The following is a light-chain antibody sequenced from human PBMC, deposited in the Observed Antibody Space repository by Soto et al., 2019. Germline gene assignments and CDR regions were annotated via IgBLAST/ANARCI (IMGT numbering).Light chain of an antibody. V-gene: IGKV2-40*01. J-gene: IGKJ4*01. CDR1: PCLLDSDVGNTY. CDR3: MQGMDFPLT. Sequence: VMTQSPRALPVTPGEPPSSSCRTSPCLLDSDVGNTYADWQLQKRQAPPLLLFAAVSTRACGVPDRFGGRASGTDFPIKISRVEAEDVGVYYHMQGMDFPLTFGGGTKVDI. CDR2: AVS.